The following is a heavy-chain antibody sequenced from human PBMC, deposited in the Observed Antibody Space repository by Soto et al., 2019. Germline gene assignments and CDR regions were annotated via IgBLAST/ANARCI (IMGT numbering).Heavy chain of an antibody. CDR3: ARSPNLGYCTSTSCYTLDP. CDR2: IYYSGST. J-gene: IGHJ5*02. CDR1: GGSISSGDYY. D-gene: IGHD2-2*02. V-gene: IGHV4-30-4*01. Sequence: PSETLSLTCTVSGGSISSGDYYWSWIRQPPGKGLEWIGYIYYSGSTYYNPSLKSRVTISVDTPKNQFSLKLSSVTAADTAVYYCARSPNLGYCTSTSCYTLDPWGQGTLVTVSS.